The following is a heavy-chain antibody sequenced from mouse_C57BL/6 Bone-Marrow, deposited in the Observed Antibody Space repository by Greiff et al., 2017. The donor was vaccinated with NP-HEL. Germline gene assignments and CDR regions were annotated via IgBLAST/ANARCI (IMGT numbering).Heavy chain of an antibody. CDR1: GYAFSSSW. CDR2: IYPGDGDT. CDR3: ARRTAY. J-gene: IGHJ2*01. Sequence: VKLMESGPELVKPGASVKISCKASGYAFSSSWVNWVKQRPGKGLEWIGRIYPGDGDTNYNGKFKGKATLTADKSSSTAYMQLSSLTSEDSAVYFCARRTAYWGQGTTLTVSS. D-gene: IGHD1-2*01. V-gene: IGHV1-82*01.